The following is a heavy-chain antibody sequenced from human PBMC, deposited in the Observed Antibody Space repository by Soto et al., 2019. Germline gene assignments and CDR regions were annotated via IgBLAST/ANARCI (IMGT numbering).Heavy chain of an antibody. J-gene: IGHJ6*02. CDR3: ARAVYSNYGSDGMDV. CDR2: INPNSGGT. D-gene: IGHD4-4*01. Sequence: GASVKVSCKASGYTLTGYYMHWVRQAPGQGLEWMGWINPNSGGTNYAQKFQGWVTMTRDTSISTAYMELSRLRSDDTAVYYCARAVYSNYGSDGMDVWGQGTTVTVSS. CDR1: GYTLTGYY. V-gene: IGHV1-2*04.